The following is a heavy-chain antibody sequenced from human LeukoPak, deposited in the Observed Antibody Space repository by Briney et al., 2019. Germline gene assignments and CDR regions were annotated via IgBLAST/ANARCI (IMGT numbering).Heavy chain of an antibody. CDR3: ARGSNEDGRVNWFDP. D-gene: IGHD5-24*01. CDR1: GYSFTSYW. CDR2: IYPGDSDT. Sequence: GESLKISCKGSGYSFTSYWIGWVRQMPGKGLEWMGIIYPGDSDTRYSPSFQGQVTISADKSISTAYLQWSSLKASDTAMYYCARGSNEDGRVNWFDPWGQGTLVTVSS. J-gene: IGHJ5*02. V-gene: IGHV5-51*01.